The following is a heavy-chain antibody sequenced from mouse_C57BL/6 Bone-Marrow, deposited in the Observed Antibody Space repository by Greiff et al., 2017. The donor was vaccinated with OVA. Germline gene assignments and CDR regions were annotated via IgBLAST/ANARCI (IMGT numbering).Heavy chain of an antibody. D-gene: IGHD6-1*01. J-gene: IGHJ2*01. CDR2: IDPSDSYT. Sequence: VQLQQPGAELVKPGASVKLSCKASGYTFTSYWMQWVKQRPGQGLEWIGEIDPSDSYTNYNQKFKGKATLTVDKSSSTSYMQLSSLTSEDSAVYYGARSPCRFDYWGQGTTLTVSS. CDR1: GYTFTSYW. CDR3: ARSPCRFDY. V-gene: IGHV1-50*01.